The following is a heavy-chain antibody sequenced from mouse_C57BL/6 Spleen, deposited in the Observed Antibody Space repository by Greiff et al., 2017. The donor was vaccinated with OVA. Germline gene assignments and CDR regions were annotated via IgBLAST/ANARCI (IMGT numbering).Heavy chain of an antibody. V-gene: IGHV1-69*01. D-gene: IGHD1-1*01. Sequence: QVQLQQPGAELVMPGASVKLSCKASGYTFTSYWMHWVKQRPGQGLEWIGEIDPSDSYTNYNQKFKGKTTLTVDKSSSTAYMQLSSLTSEDSAVYYCARHYYGSGGFDVWGTGTTVTVSS. J-gene: IGHJ1*03. CDR3: ARHYYGSGGFDV. CDR1: GYTFTSYW. CDR2: IDPSDSYT.